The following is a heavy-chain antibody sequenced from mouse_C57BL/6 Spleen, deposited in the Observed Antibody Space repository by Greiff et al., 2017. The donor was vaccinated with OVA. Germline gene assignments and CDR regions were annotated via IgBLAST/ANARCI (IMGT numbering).Heavy chain of an antibody. Sequence: VQLQQPGAELVKPGASVKMSCKASGYTFTSYWITWVKQRPGQGLEWIGDIYPGSGSTNYNEKFKSKATLTVDTSSSTANMQLSSLTSEDSAVYYCARNDCYYRYYFDYWGQGTTLTVSS. CDR2: IYPGSGST. CDR3: ARNDCYYRYYFDY. CDR1: GYTFTSYW. D-gene: IGHD2-3*01. V-gene: IGHV1-55*01. J-gene: IGHJ2*01.